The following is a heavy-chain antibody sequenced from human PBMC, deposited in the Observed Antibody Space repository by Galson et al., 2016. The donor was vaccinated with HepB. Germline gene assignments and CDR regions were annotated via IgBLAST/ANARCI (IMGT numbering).Heavy chain of an antibody. CDR2: VFYSGTT. D-gene: IGHD5-12*01. V-gene: IGHV4-31*03. CDR1: DASINSGGYY. J-gene: IGHJ4*02. CDR3: ARIKYSGYNPGLFFDS. Sequence: TLSLTCSVSDASINSGGYYWSWIRQLPVKGLEWIGYVFYSGTTYYNPSLKSRVTISIDTSNRQFSLKLTSVTAADTAVYYCARIKYSGYNPGLFFDSWGQGILVSVSS.